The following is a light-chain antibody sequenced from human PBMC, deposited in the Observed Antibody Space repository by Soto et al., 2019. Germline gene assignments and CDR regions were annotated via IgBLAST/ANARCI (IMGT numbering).Light chain of an antibody. CDR1: QSVFIN. J-gene: IGKJ4*01. Sequence: EMVMTQSPATLSVSPGERATLSCRANQSVFINLAWYQKKPGQAPRLLIYRASTRATGVPGRFSGGGSGTAFTLTISSLQAEDSAVYYCQQYNNSPLLSFGGGTKVEI. V-gene: IGKV3-15*01. CDR3: QQYNNSPLLS. CDR2: RAS.